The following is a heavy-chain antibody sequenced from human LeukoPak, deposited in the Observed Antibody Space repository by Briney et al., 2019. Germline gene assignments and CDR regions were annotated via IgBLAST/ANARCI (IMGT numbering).Heavy chain of an antibody. CDR1: GGSISSGTYY. D-gene: IGHD5-12*01. Sequence: PSQTLSLTCTVSGGSISSGTYYWTWIRQPAGKGLEWIGEINYSGSTNYNPSLKSRVTISIDMSKNQFSLKLSSVTAADTAVYYCARAFGYSGHLDYWGQGILVTVSS. CDR2: INYSGST. CDR3: ARAFGYSGHLDY. J-gene: IGHJ4*02. V-gene: IGHV4-61*09.